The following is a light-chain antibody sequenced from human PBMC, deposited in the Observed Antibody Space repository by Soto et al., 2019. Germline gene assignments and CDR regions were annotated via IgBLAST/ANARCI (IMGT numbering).Light chain of an antibody. J-gene: IGLJ1*01. CDR2: DVS. Sequence: QSALPQPASGSGSPGQSITISCTGTSSDVGGYNYVSWYQHHPGKAPKLIIYDVSNRPSGVSIRFSGSKSDNTASLTISGLQPEDEADYHCSSYTTSNTRQIVFGTGTKVTVL. V-gene: IGLV2-14*03. CDR3: SSYTTSNTRQIV. CDR1: SSDVGGYNY.